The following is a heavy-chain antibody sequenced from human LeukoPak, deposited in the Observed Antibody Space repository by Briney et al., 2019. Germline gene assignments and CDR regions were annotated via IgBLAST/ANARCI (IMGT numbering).Heavy chain of an antibody. CDR1: GFTFSSYG. V-gene: IGHV3-30*18. CDR3: AKGSGY. J-gene: IGHJ4*02. CDR2: ISYDGSNK. Sequence: PGSSLRLSCAASGFTFSSYGMHWVRQAPGKGLEWVAVISYDGSNKYYADSVKGRFTISRDNSKNTLYLQMNSLRAEDTAVYYCAKGSGYWGQGTLVTVSS.